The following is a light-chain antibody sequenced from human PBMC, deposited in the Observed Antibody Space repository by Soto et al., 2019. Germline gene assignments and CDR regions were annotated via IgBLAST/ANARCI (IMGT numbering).Light chain of an antibody. J-gene: IGKJ4*01. V-gene: IGKV3-15*01. CDR3: QQYGSSPLT. CDR2: GAS. CDR1: QSVASN. Sequence: EIVMTQSPASLSVSPGDGATLSCRASQSVASNVAWYQQKPGQGPRLLIHGASTRAVGVPARFSGSGSGTDFTLTISRLEPEDFTVSYCQQYGSSPLTFGGGTTVEIK.